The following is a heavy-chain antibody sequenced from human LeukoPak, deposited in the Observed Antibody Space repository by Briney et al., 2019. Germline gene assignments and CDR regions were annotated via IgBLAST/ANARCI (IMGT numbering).Heavy chain of an antibody. CDR1: GGSFSGYY. CDR2: INHSGST. Sequence: SETLSLTCAVYGGSFSGYYWSWIRQPPEKGLEWIGEINHSGSTNYNPSLKSRVTISVDTSKNQFSLKLSSVTAADTAVYYCARGKFGGRGVIWRMPHHPNWFDPWGQGTLVTVSS. V-gene: IGHV4-34*01. CDR3: ARGKFGGRGVIWRMPHHPNWFDP. J-gene: IGHJ5*02. D-gene: IGHD3-10*01.